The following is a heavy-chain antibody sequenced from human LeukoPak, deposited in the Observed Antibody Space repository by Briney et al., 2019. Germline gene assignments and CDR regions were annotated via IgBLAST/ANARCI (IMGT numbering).Heavy chain of an antibody. D-gene: IGHD6-13*01. CDR3: ARGRIAAAGSFDY. V-gene: IGHV4-34*01. CDR2: INHSGST. J-gene: IGHJ4*02. CDR1: GGSFSGYY. Sequence: SETLSLTCAVYGGSFSGYYWSWIRQPPGKGLEWIGEINHSGSTNYNPSLKSRVTISVDTSKNQFSLKLSSATAADTAVYYCARGRIAAAGSFDYWGQGTLVTVSS.